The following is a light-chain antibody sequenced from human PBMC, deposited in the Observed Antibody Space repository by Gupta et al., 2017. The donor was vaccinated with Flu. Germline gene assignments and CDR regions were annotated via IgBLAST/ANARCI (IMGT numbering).Light chain of an antibody. V-gene: IGLV1-40*01. CDR3: QSFDSSLSGSKV. CDR1: SSNIGAGYN. CDR2: DNI. J-gene: IGLJ3*02. Sequence: TISCTGSSSNIGAGYNVHWYQQLPGTAPKLLIYDNINRPSGVPDRFSGSKSGTSASLAITGLQAEDEADYYCQSFDSSLSGSKVFGGGTKLTVL.